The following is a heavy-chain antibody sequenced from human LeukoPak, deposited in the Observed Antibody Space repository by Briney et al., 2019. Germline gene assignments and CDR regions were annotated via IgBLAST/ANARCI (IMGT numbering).Heavy chain of an antibody. D-gene: IGHD1-26*01. CDR2: ISAYNGNT. J-gene: IGHJ6*03. V-gene: IGHV1-18*01. CDR3: ARVDLVRELPYYYMDV. CDR1: GYTFTSYG. Sequence: VASVKVSCKASGYTFTSYGISWVRQAPGQGLEWMGWISAYNGNTNYAQKLQGRVTMTTDTSTSTAYMELRSLRSDDTAVYYCARVDLVRELPYYYMDVWGKGTTVTVSS.